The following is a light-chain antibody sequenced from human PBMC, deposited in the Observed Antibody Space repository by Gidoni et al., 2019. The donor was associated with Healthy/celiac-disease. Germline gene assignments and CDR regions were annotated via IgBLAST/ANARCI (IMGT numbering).Light chain of an antibody. V-gene: IGKV3-15*01. Sequence: EIVMTQSPATLSVSPGERATLSCRASQSVSSNLAWYQQKPGQAPRLLIYGASTRATGIPARFSGSGSGTEFTLTISSLQSEDFAVYYCQKYNKGPLTFGGGTKVEIK. J-gene: IGKJ4*02. CDR3: QKYNKGPLT. CDR2: GAS. CDR1: QSVSSN.